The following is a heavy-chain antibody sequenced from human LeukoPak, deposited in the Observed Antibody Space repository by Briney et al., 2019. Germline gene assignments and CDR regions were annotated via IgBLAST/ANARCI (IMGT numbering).Heavy chain of an antibody. CDR2: ISGSGGST. J-gene: IGHJ5*01. CDR3: ARTPQKYCGSTSCFNWFDS. D-gene: IGHD2-2*01. Sequence: GGSLRLSCAASGFTFSSYGMSWVRQAPGKGLEWVSAISGSGGSTYYADSVKGRFTISRGNSKNTLYLQMNSLRTEDTALYYCARTPQKYCGSTSCFNWFDSWGQGTLVTVSS. V-gene: IGHV3-23*01. CDR1: GFTFSSYG.